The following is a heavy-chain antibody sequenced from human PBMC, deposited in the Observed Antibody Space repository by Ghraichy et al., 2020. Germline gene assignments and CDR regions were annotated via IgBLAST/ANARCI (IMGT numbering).Heavy chain of an antibody. D-gene: IGHD3-22*01. Sequence: GESLNISCAASGFTFSSYSMNWVRQAPGKGLEWVSSISSSSSYIYYADSVKGRFTISRDNAKNSLYLQMNSLRAEDTAVYYCARDLYYYDSSGYTPHDFDYWGQGTLVTVSS. CDR3: ARDLYYYDSSGYTPHDFDY. CDR2: ISSSSSYI. CDR1: GFTFSSYS. J-gene: IGHJ4*02. V-gene: IGHV3-21*01.